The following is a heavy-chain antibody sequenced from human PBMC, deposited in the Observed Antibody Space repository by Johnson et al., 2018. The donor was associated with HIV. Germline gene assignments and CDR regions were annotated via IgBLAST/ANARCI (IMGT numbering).Heavy chain of an antibody. CDR2: ISWNSGNK. V-gene: IGHV3-9*01. Sequence: EVQLVESGGGLVQPGGSLRLSCAASGFTFDDYAMHWVRQAPGKGLEWVSGISWNSGNKGYVDSVTGRFTISRDNAKNSLYLQMNSLRAEDTALYYCARGGLGFQYIHDPLDIWGQGTMVTVSS. J-gene: IGHJ3*02. D-gene: IGHD1-1*01. CDR3: ARGGLGFQYIHDPLDI. CDR1: GFTFDDYA.